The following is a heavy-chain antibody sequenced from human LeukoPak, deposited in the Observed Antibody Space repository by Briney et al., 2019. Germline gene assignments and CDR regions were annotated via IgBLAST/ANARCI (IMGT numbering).Heavy chain of an antibody. CDR2: IRSSGTTT. CDR1: GFTFSSYE. Sequence: PGGSLRLSCAASGFTFSSYEMNWVRQAPGKGLEWISYIRSSGTTTYYADSVKGRFTISRDNAKNSLYLQMNSLRAEDTAVYYCARESSGSPDYWGQGTLVTVSS. CDR3: ARESSGSPDY. J-gene: IGHJ4*02. D-gene: IGHD6-19*01. V-gene: IGHV3-48*03.